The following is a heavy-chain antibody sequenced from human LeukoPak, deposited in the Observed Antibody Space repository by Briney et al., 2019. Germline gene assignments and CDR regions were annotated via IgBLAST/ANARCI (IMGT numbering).Heavy chain of an antibody. Sequence: GGPLRLSCAASGFTFSSYAMSWVRQAPGKGLEWVSAISGSGGSTYYADSVKGRFTISRDNSKNTLYLQMNSLRAEDTAVYYCAKVVRGVIRGFDYWGQGTLVTVSS. J-gene: IGHJ4*02. CDR1: GFTFSSYA. D-gene: IGHD3-10*02. CDR3: AKVVRGVIRGFDY. CDR2: ISGSGGST. V-gene: IGHV3-23*01.